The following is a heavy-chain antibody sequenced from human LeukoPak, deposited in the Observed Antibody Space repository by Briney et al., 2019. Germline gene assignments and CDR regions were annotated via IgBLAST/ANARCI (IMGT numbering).Heavy chain of an antibody. J-gene: IGHJ6*03. D-gene: IGHD2-15*01. Sequence: GESLKISCKGSGYSFITYWIGWVRQMPGKGLEWLGIIYPGDSDIRYSPSFQGQVTISADKSINTAYLQWSSLKASDTAMYYCARTGSPYYYMDVWGKGTTVTVSS. V-gene: IGHV5-51*01. CDR1: GYSFITYW. CDR3: ARTGSPYYYMDV. CDR2: IYPGDSDI.